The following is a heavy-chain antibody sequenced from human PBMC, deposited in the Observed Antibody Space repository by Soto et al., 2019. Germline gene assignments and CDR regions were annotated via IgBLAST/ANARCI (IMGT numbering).Heavy chain of an antibody. V-gene: IGHV1-46*01. CDR1: GYSFTTYY. CDR2: INPSGDFT. CDR3: ARETSGGPFKWFDP. J-gene: IGHJ5*02. D-gene: IGHD2-15*01. Sequence: QVQLVQSGAEVKKPGASVRVSCKASGYSFTTYYMHWVRQIPGQGLEWMGKINPSGDFTTYAQRFQGRVTMTRDTSTTTVYMEVNGLTSEVTAIYYCARETSGGPFKWFDPWGQGTLVTVSS.